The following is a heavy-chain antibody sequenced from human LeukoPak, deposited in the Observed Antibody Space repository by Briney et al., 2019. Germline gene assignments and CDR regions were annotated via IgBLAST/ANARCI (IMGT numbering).Heavy chain of an antibody. CDR2: ISSNEDNT. CDR1: GFTFSTYV. V-gene: IGHV3-64D*06. CDR3: VRGTGY. J-gene: IGHJ4*02. Sequence: PGGSLRLSCSVSGFTFSTYVMHWVRQAPGKGLEYVSAISSNEDNTYYADSVKGRFTISRDNSKNTLYLQMSSLGADDTAVYYCVRGTGYWGQGTLVTVSS.